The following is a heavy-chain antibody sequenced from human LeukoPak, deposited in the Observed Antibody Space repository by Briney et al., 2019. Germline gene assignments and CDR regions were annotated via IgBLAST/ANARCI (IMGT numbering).Heavy chain of an antibody. J-gene: IGHJ4*02. CDR1: GYTFTSYY. CDR3: ARDHYYDSSGYYSRTLRY. CDR2: INPSGGST. V-gene: IGHV1-46*01. D-gene: IGHD3-22*01. Sequence: ASVKVSCKASGYTFTSYYMHWVRQAPGQGLEWMGIINPSGGSTSYAQKFQGRVTMTRDTSTSAVYMELSSLRSEDTAVYYCARDHYYDSSGYYSRTLRYWGQGTLVTVSS.